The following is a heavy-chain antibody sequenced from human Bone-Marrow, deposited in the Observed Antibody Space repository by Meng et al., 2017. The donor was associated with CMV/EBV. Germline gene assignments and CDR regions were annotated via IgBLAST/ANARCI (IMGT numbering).Heavy chain of an antibody. CDR2: ISWNSGSI. CDR1: GFTFDDYA. Sequence: GGSLKISCAASGFTFDDYAMHWVRQAPGKGLEWVSGISWNSGSIGYADSVKGRFTISRDNAKNSLYLQMNSLRAEDTALYYCAKEGRGYSYFDYWGQGTLVTVSS. CDR3: AKEGRGYSYFDY. D-gene: IGHD5-18*01. V-gene: IGHV3-9*01. J-gene: IGHJ4*02.